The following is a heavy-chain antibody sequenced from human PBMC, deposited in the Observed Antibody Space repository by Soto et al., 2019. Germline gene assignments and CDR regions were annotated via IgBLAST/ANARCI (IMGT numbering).Heavy chain of an antibody. J-gene: IGHJ4*02. V-gene: IGHV3-33*01. D-gene: IGHD1-1*01. CDR1: GFTFSSYG. CDR2: IWYDGSNK. CDR3: ARDREPEPSKISDFDY. Sequence: QVQLVESGGGVVQPGRSLRLSCAASGFTFSSYGMHWVRQAPGKGLEWVAVIWYDGSNKYYADSVKGRFTISRDNSKNTLYLQMNSLRAEDTAVYYCARDREPEPSKISDFDYWGQGTLVTVSS.